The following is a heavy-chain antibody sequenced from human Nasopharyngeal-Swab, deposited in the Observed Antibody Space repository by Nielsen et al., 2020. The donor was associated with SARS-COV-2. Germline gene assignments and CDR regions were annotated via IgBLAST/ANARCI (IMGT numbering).Heavy chain of an antibody. V-gene: IGHV3-21*01. J-gene: IGHJ6*02. CDR1: GFTFSSYS. Sequence: GESLKISCAASGFTFSSYSMNWVRQAPGKGLEWVSSISSSSSYIYYADSVKGRFTITRDNAKNSLYLQMNSLRPEDTAVYYCARGVEVGVPYYYYGMDVWGQGTTVTVSS. D-gene: IGHD3-3*01. CDR3: ARGVEVGVPYYYYGMDV. CDR2: ISSSSSYI.